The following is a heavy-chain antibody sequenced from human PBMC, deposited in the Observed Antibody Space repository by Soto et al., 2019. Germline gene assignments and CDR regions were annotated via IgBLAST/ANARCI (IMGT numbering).Heavy chain of an antibody. CDR2: IIPIFGTA. D-gene: IGHD3-3*01. J-gene: IGHJ6*02. Sequence: ASVKVSCKASGGTFSSYAIGWVRQAPGQGLEWMGGIIPIFGTANYAQKFQGRVTITADESTSTAYMELSSLRSEDTAVYYCARGGRFGVVIVDGMDVWGQGTTVTVSS. CDR1: GGTFSSYA. V-gene: IGHV1-69*13. CDR3: ARGGRFGVVIVDGMDV.